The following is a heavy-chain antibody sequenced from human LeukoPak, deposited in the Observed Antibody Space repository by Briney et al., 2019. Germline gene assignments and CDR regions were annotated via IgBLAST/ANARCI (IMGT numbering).Heavy chain of an antibody. Sequence: VGSLRLSCTACGFTFSSYDMNWVRQATGKGLEWIAAIGTAGATYYPGYVKGRFTISRENAKNSLYLQMNSLRAGDTAVYYCARAGYGDYGGVFDYWGQGTLVTVSS. J-gene: IGHJ4*02. CDR1: GFTFSSYD. D-gene: IGHD4-17*01. CDR2: IGTAGAT. CDR3: ARAGYGDYGGVFDY. V-gene: IGHV3-13*01.